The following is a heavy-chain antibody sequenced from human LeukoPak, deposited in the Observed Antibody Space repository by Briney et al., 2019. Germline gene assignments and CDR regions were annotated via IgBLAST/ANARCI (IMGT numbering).Heavy chain of an antibody. CDR2: IIPIFGTA. V-gene: IGHV1-69*06. D-gene: IGHD3-3*01. Sequence: SVKVSCKASGGTFSSYAISWVRQAPGQGLEWMGGIIPIFGTANYAQKFQGRVTMTEDTSTDTAYMELSSLRSEDTAVYYCATYDFWSGYGHWGQGTLVTVSS. J-gene: IGHJ4*02. CDR1: GGTFSSYA. CDR3: ATYDFWSGYGH.